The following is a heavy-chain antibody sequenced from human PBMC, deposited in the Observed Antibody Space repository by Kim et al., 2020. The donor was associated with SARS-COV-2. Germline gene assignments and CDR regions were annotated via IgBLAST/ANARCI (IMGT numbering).Heavy chain of an antibody. CDR1: GFTFSSYA. J-gene: IGHJ4*02. V-gene: IGHV3-23*01. D-gene: IGHD5-18*01. Sequence: GGSLRLSCAASGFTFSSYAMSWVRQAPGKGLEWVSAISGSRGSTYYADSVKGRFTISRDNSKNTLYLQMNSLRAEDTAVYYCAKDGYSYGYGPYYFDYWGQGTLVTVSS. CDR2: ISGSRGST. CDR3: AKDGYSYGYGPYYFDY.